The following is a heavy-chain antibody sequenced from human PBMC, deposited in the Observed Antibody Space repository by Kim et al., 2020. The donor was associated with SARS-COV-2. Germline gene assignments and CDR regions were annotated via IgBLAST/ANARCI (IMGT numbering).Heavy chain of an antibody. Sequence: GGSLRLSCAASGFTFSSYGMHWVRQAPGKGLEWVAVISYDGSIKYYADSVKGRFTISRDNSKNTLYLQMNSLRAEDTAVYYCAPRRFGELNYGMDVWGQGTTVTVSS. CDR2: ISYDGSIK. CDR3: APRRFGELNYGMDV. CDR1: GFTFSSYG. V-gene: IGHV3-33*05. D-gene: IGHD3-10*01. J-gene: IGHJ6*02.